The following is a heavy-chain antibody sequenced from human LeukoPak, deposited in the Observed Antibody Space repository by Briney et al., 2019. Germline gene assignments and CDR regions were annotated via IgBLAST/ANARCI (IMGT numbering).Heavy chain of an antibody. V-gene: IGHV4-59*01. D-gene: IGHD5-24*01. J-gene: IGHJ5*02. CDR3: ARGDDWFDP. CDR2: IYYSGST. CDR1: GGSISSYS. Sequence: PSETLSLTCTVSGGSISSYSWSWIRQPPGKGLEWIGYIYYSGSTNYNPSLKSRVTISVDTSKNQFSLKLSSVTVADTAVYYCARGDDWFDPWGQGTLVTVSS.